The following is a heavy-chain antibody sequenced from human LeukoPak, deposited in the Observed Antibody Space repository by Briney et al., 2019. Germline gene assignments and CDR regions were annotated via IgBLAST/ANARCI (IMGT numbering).Heavy chain of an antibody. V-gene: IGHV3-21*01. J-gene: IGHJ4*02. CDR1: GFTFSSYT. CDR2: ISSSSSYI. CDR3: AREAYTNYGFDY. D-gene: IGHD4-11*01. Sequence: GGSRRLSCAASGFTFSSYTMNWVRQAPGKGLEWVSSISSSSSYIYYGDSVKGRLTISRDNAKNSLYLQMNNLRAEDTAVYYCAREAYTNYGFDYWGQGTLVTVSS.